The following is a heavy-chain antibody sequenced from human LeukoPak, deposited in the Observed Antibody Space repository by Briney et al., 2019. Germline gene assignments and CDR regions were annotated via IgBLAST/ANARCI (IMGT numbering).Heavy chain of an antibody. CDR2: IKQDGSVK. V-gene: IGHV3-7*01. J-gene: IGHJ4*02. CDR1: GFTFSDSF. Sequence: GGSLRLACEASGFTFSDSFMSWIRQAPGKGLEWVANIKQDGSVKYYVDSVKGRFTISRDNAKNSLYLQMNSLKAEDTAVYYCARIGYSSSSNDYWGQGTLVIVSS. D-gene: IGHD6-6*01. CDR3: ARIGYSSSSNDY.